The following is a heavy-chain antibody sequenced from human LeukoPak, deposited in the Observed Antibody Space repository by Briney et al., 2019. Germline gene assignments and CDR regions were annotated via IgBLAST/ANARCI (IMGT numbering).Heavy chain of an antibody. D-gene: IGHD5-18*01. J-gene: IGHJ3*02. CDR2: IDPSDSYT. CDR3: ARETGYSYGDTDAFDI. CDR1: GYSFTSYW. Sequence: GESLKISCKGSGYSFTSYWISWVRQMPGKGLEWMGRIDPSDSYTNYSPSFQGHVTISADKSISTAYLQWSSLKASDTAVYYCARETGYSYGDTDAFDIWGQGTMVTVSS. V-gene: IGHV5-10-1*01.